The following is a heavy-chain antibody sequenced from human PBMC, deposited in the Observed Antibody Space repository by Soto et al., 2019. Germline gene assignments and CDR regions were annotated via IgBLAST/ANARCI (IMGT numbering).Heavy chain of an antibody. D-gene: IGHD4-17*01. V-gene: IGHV4-30-2*01. CDR1: GVSIISGDYS. J-gene: IGHJ4*02. Sequence: PSETLSLTCAVSGVSIISGDYSWSWIRQPPGKGLEWIGYIYHGGKTHYNPSLKSRVTISLDRSKNQFSLKLTSVTAADTAVYYCARGTRATVTTYDYWGQGTLVTVSS. CDR3: ARGTRATVTTYDY. CDR2: IYHGGKT.